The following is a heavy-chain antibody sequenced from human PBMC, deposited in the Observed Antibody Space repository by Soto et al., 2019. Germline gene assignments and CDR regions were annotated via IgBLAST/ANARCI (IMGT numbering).Heavy chain of an antibody. CDR1: GGTFSSYA. Sequence: SVKVSCKASGGTFSSYAISWVRQAPGQGLEWMGGIIPIFGTANYAQKFQGRVTITADESTSTAYMELSSLRSEDTAVYYCAREPKDYYDSSGHYYGVDYWGQGTLVTVSS. J-gene: IGHJ4*02. CDR3: AREPKDYYDSSGHYYGVDY. D-gene: IGHD3-22*01. CDR2: IIPIFGTA. V-gene: IGHV1-69*13.